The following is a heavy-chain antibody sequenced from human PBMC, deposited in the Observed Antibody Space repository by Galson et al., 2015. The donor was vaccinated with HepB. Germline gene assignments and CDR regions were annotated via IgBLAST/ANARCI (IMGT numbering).Heavy chain of an antibody. CDR1: GYTFTSDS. J-gene: IGHJ6*02. CDR2: IDAGNGNT. Sequence: SCKASGYTFTSDSMHWVRQAPGQRLEWMGWIDAGNGNTKYSQKFQGRVTITRDTSASTGYMELSSLRSEDTAVYYCARGSSSWSSDMDVWGQGTTVIVSS. CDR3: ARGSSSWSSDMDV. V-gene: IGHV1-3*01. D-gene: IGHD6-13*01.